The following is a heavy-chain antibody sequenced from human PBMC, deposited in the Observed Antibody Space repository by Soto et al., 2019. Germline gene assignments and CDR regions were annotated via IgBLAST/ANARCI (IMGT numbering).Heavy chain of an antibody. CDR2: IIPIFGTA. V-gene: IGHV1-69*01. Sequence: QVQLVQSGAEVKKPGSSVKVSCKASGGTFSSYAISWVRQAPGQGLEWMGGIIPIFGTANYAQKFQGRVTTTADESTSTAYMELSSLRSEDTAVYYCARVPRVVPAASYWFDPWGQGTLVTVSS. D-gene: IGHD2-2*01. J-gene: IGHJ5*02. CDR3: ARVPRVVPAASYWFDP. CDR1: GGTFSSYA.